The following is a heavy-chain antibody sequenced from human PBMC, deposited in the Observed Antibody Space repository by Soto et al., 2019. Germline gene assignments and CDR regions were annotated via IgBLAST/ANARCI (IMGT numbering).Heavy chain of an antibody. D-gene: IGHD2-2*01. V-gene: IGHV1-3*01. CDR3: ALVVPAAWAGLDY. Sequence: ASVKVSCKASGYTFTSYAMHWVRQASGQRLEWMGWINAGNGNTKYSQKFQGRVTITRDTSASTAYMELSSLRSEDTAVYYCALVVPAAWAGLDYWGQGTLVTVSS. CDR2: INAGNGNT. CDR1: GYTFTSYA. J-gene: IGHJ4*02.